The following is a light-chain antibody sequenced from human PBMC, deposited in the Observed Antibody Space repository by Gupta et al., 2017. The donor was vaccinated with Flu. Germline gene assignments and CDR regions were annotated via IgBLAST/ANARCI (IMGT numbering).Light chain of an antibody. J-gene: IGLJ3*02. Sequence: SVLTHPPSVSQTPRQGVTICSSGHNTNMGNNAVNWYQQLPGKSPKLLIYSDDLVPSGVSDRFSGSKSVTSASLAISGLQSEDEADYYCETCDDSLNGPVFGGGTKLTVL. CDR2: SDD. V-gene: IGLV1-36*01. CDR1: NTNMGNNA. CDR3: ETCDDSLNGPV.